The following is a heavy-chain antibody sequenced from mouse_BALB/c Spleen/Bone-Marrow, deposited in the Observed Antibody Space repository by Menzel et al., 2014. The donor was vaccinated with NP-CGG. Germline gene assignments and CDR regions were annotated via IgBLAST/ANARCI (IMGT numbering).Heavy chain of an antibody. CDR1: GFTFSDYH. J-gene: IGHJ3*01. Sequence: EVKLMESGGGLVQPGGSLKLSCATSGFTFSDYHMYWVRQTPEKRLEWVAYISNGGGSTYYPDTVKGRFTISRDNAKNALCLQMSRLKSEDTAMYYCARGLYYRPFAYWGQGALVAVSA. CDR2: ISNGGGST. CDR3: ARGLYYRPFAY. V-gene: IGHV5-12*02. D-gene: IGHD2-14*01.